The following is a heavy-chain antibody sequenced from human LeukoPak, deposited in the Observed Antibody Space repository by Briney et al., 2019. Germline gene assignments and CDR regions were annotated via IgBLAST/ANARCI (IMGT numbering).Heavy chain of an antibody. J-gene: IGHJ4*02. V-gene: IGHV3-23*01. CDR2: ISGGGGST. Sequence: PGGSLRLSCAASGFTLSSYAMGCVRQAPGKGLEWVSGISGGGGSTYYADSVKGRFTISRDSSKNTLYLQMDSLRAEDTAVYYCAKGGAPAGKYYFDYWGQGTLVTVSS. D-gene: IGHD6-13*01. CDR3: AKGGAPAGKYYFDY. CDR1: GFTLSSYA.